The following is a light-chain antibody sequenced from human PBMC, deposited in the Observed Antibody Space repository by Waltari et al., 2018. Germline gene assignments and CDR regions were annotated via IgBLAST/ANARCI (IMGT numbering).Light chain of an antibody. CDR3: QSFDSNVRGGVV. CDR1: SPHMRAGQA. CDR2: GNN. Sequence: QSILTQPTLGAGAPGQRASISRTGNSPHMRAGQARQWHQAFPGTAPKLLIYGNNNRPSGVPDRFSGSKSGSSASLAINGLQAEDEADYYCQSFDSNVRGGVVFGGGTKVTVL. J-gene: IGLJ3*02. V-gene: IGLV1-40*01.